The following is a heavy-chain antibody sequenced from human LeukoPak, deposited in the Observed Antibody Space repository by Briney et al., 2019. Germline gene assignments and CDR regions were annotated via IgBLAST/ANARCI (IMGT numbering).Heavy chain of an antibody. D-gene: IGHD6-25*01. Sequence: PSETLSRTCTVSGGSIISDDFYWGWIRQPPGKGLEWIGSIFYSGNTYYNSSLKSRVTISVDKSKNQFSLILTSVTAADTAVYYCARDCCGYRSWFAPWSQGTLVTVSS. CDR3: ARDCCGYRSWFAP. CDR1: GGSIISDDFY. CDR2: IFYSGNT. J-gene: IGHJ5*02. V-gene: IGHV4-39*07.